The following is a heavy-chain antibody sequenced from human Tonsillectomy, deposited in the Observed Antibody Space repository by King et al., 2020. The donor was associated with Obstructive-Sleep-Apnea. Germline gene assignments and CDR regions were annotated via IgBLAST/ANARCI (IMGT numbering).Heavy chain of an antibody. Sequence: QLQESGPGLVKPSETLSLTCTVSGGSISSSSYYWGWIRQPPGKWLEWIGSIYYSGRTYYNPSLQSRVTISVDTSKNQFSLKLSSVTAADTAVYYCARQYGEEQQLGGYYFDYWGQGTLVTVSS. D-gene: IGHD6-13*01. CDR2: IYYSGRT. CDR3: ARQYGEEQQLGGYYFDY. V-gene: IGHV4-39*01. CDR1: GGSISSSSYY. J-gene: IGHJ4*02.